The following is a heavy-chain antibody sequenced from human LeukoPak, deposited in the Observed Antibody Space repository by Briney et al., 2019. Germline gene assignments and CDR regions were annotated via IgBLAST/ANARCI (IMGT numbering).Heavy chain of an antibody. J-gene: IGHJ4*02. V-gene: IGHV3-23*01. CDR1: GFTFNNYA. CDR3: TGAFSTVTTYF. D-gene: IGHD4-17*01. Sequence: GGSLRLSCAASGFTFNNYAMTWVRQAPGKGLEWVSAITGTGAYTNYADSVKGRFTISRDNSKNTLYLQMSSLRAEDTAVYYCTGAFSTVTTYFWGQGTLVTVSS. CDR2: ITGTGAYT.